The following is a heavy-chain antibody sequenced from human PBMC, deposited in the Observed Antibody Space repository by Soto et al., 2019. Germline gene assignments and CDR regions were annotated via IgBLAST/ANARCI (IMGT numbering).Heavy chain of an antibody. CDR2: ISGSGGST. CDR1: AITFGNSP. D-gene: IGHD3-22*01. J-gene: IGHJ4*02. CDR3: AKGITDYYDTSGYLDY. V-gene: IGHV3-23*01. Sequence: RLSXAACAITFGNSPMRWARQATGRGLEWVSTISGSGGSTYYADSVKGRFTISRYNSKNTLYLQMNSLRAEDTAVYYCAKGITDYYDTSGYLDYWGQGTLVTVSS.